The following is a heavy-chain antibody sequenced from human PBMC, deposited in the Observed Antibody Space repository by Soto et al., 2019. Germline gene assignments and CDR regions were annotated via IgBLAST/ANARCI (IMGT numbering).Heavy chain of an antibody. CDR2: IGYDGSNK. CDR1: GFTFSSYG. CDR3: AKDRELSLPNPDY. J-gene: IGHJ4*02. D-gene: IGHD3-16*02. Sequence: GGSLRLSCAASGFTFSSYGMHWVRQAPGKGLEWVAVIGYDGSNKYYADSVKGRFTISRDNSKNTLYLQMNSLRAEYTSVNYCAKDRELSLPNPDYWGQGTLVTVSS. V-gene: IGHV3-30*18.